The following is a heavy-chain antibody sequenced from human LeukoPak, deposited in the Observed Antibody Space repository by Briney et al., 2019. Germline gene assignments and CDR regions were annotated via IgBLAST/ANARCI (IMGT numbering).Heavy chain of an antibody. CDR3: AKAVNFDWLPNDY. CDR1: GFTVSSKY. Sequence: GGSLRLSCAASGFTVSSKYMSWVRQAPGKGLEWVSILYSGGSTYYADSVKGRFTISRDNSKNTVFLQMNSLRAEDTAVYYCAKAVNFDWLPNDYWGQGTLVTVSS. CDR2: LYSGGST. J-gene: IGHJ4*02. V-gene: IGHV3-66*01. D-gene: IGHD3-9*01.